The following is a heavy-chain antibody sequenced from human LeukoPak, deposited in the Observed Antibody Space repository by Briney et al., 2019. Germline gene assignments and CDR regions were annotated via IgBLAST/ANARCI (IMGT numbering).Heavy chain of an antibody. CDR1: GGSISSSSYY. J-gene: IGHJ4*02. V-gene: IGHV4-39*07. Sequence: SETLSLTCTVSGGSISSSSYYWGWIRQPPGKGLEWIGSIYYSGSTYYNPSLKSRVTISVDTSKNQFSLKLSSVTAADTAVYYCARTSDNHGSGSYYFDYWGQGTLVTVSS. D-gene: IGHD3-10*01. CDR2: IYYSGST. CDR3: ARTSDNHGSGSYYFDY.